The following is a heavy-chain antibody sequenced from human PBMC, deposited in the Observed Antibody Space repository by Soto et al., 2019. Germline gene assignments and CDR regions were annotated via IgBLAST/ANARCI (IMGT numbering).Heavy chain of an antibody. D-gene: IGHD2-2*01. CDR3: ARHVPAAGYYYGMDV. CDR2: IIPIFGTA. J-gene: IGHJ6*02. Sequence: QVQLVQSGAEVKKPGSSVKVSCKASGGTFSSYAISWVRQAPGQGLEWMGGIIPIFGTANYAQKFQGRVTXXADDSTSTAYMELSSLRSEDTAVYYRARHVPAAGYYYGMDVWGQGTTVTVSS. V-gene: IGHV1-69*12. CDR1: GGTFSSYA.